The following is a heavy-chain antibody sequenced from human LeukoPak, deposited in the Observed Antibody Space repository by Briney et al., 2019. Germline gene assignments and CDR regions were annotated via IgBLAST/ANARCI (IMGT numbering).Heavy chain of an antibody. Sequence: SGGSLRLSCAASGFPFSDYYMSWIGQAPGKGLEWVSYISSSGSTIYYADSVKGRFTISRDNAKNSLYLQMNSLRAENTAVYYCARDVGYWGFWDYWGQGTLVTVSS. CDR1: GFPFSDYY. CDR2: ISSSGSTI. J-gene: IGHJ4*02. CDR3: ARDVGYWGFWDY. D-gene: IGHD3-22*01. V-gene: IGHV3-11*01.